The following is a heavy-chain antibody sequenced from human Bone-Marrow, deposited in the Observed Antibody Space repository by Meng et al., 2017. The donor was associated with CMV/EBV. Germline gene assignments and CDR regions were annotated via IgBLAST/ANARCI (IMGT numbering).Heavy chain of an antibody. J-gene: IGHJ6*02. V-gene: IGHV4-59*01. CDR3: ARERGDV. CDR2: IYYSGST. Sequence: GSLRLSCTVSGGSISSYYWSWIRQPPGKGLEWIGYIYYSGSTNYNPSLKSRVTISVDTSKNQFSLKLSSVTAADTAVYYCARERGDVWGQGTTVTVSS. CDR1: GGSISSYY.